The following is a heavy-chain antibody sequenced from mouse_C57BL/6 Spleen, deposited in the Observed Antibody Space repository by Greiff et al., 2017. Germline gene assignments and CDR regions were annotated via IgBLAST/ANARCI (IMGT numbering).Heavy chain of an antibody. J-gene: IGHJ3*01. CDR1: GYTFTSYW. Sequence: QVQLQQPGAELVRPGSSVKLSCKASGYTFTSYWMHWVKQRPIQGLEWIGNIDPSDSETHYNQKFKDKATLTVDKSSSTAYMQLSSLTSEDSAVYYCARSPFYDGYYPFAYWGQGTLVTVSA. D-gene: IGHD2-3*01. CDR3: ARSPFYDGYYPFAY. CDR2: IDPSDSET. V-gene: IGHV1-52*01.